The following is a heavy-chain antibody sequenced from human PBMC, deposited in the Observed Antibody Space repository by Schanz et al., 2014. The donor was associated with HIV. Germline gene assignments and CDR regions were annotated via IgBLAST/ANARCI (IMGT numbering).Heavy chain of an antibody. CDR3: AKGLTIWLQPPFDY. V-gene: IGHV3-23*01. CDR2: ISGSGGSP. CDR1: GFTFSSHW. D-gene: IGHD5-12*01. Sequence: EVQLLESGGGLEQPGGSLRLSCAASGFTFSSHWMHWVRQAPGKGLEWVSTISGSGGSPYYADSVKGRFTISRDNSKNTLYLQMNSLRAEDTAVYYCAKGLTIWLQPPFDYWGQGTLVTLSS. J-gene: IGHJ4*02.